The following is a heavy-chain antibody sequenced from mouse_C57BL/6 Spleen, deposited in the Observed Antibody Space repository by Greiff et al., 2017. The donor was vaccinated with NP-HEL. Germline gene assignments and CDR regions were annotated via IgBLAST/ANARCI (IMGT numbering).Heavy chain of an antibody. CDR3: ARRGKSWFAY. J-gene: IGHJ3*01. CDR1: GYTFTDYN. CDR2: INPNNGGT. D-gene: IGHD1-3*01. Sequence: DVKLQESGPELVKPGASVKIPCKASGYTFTDYNMDWVKQSHGKSLEWIGDINPNNGGTIYNQKFKGKATLTVDKSSSTAYMELRSLTSEDTAVYYCARRGKSWFAYWGQGTLVTVSA. V-gene: IGHV1-18*01.